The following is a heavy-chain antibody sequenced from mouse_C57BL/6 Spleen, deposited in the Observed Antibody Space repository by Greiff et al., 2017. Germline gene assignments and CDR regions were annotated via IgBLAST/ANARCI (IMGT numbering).Heavy chain of an antibody. D-gene: IGHD2-1*01. CDR1: GFNIKDYY. V-gene: IGHV14-1*01. CDR3: TPVYYGNSYYAMDY. Sequence: VQLQQSGAELVRPGASVKLSCTASGFNIKDYYMHWVKQRPEQGLEWIGRIDPEDGDTEYAPKFQGKATMTADTSSNTAYLQLSSLTSEDTAVYYCTPVYYGNSYYAMDYWGQGTSVTVSS. J-gene: IGHJ4*01. CDR2: IDPEDGDT.